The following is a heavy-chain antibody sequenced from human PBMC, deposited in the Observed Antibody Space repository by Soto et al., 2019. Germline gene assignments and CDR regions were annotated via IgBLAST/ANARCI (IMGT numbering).Heavy chain of an antibody. CDR3: AKDYYGSGTPTLFDP. Sequence: EVQLLESGGGLVQPWGSLRLSCAASGFTFSNYAMSWVRQAPGKGLEWVSAISGSGGSTYYADSVKGRFTTSRDNSKNTLYLQMNSLRAEDTAGYYCAKDYYGSGTPTLFDPWGQGTLVTVSS. J-gene: IGHJ5*02. CDR2: ISGSGGST. V-gene: IGHV3-23*01. D-gene: IGHD3-10*01. CDR1: GFTFSNYA.